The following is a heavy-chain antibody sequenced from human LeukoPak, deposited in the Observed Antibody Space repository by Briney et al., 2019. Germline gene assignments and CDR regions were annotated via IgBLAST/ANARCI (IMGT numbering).Heavy chain of an antibody. CDR3: ARAPYGGSYYVDVH. V-gene: IGHV1-18*01. Sequence: ASVKVSCKASGYTFTSYGISWVRQAPGQGLERMGWISSYNGNTKYAQNFQGRVTMTTDTSRSTAYMELRSLRSDDTAVFYCARAPYGGSYYVDVHWGQGTLVTVSS. D-gene: IGHD3-10*01. CDR1: GYTFTSYG. J-gene: IGHJ4*02. CDR2: ISSYNGNT.